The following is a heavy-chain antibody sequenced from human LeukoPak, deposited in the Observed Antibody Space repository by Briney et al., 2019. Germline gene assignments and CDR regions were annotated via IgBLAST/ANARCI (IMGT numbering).Heavy chain of an antibody. Sequence: SVKVSCKASGGSFTSYVITWVRQAPGQGLEWMGRIIPILDVANFAQTFQGRVTITADKSTNTAHMELSSLRSEDTAVYYCTREGVYSPDPSSYHRDAFDIWGQGTVVTVSS. J-gene: IGHJ3*02. CDR3: TREGVYSPDPSSYHRDAFDI. D-gene: IGHD3-16*02. CDR2: IIPILDVA. V-gene: IGHV1-69*04. CDR1: GGSFTSYV.